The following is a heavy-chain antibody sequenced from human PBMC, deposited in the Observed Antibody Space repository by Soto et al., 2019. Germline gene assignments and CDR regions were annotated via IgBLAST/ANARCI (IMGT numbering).Heavy chain of an antibody. J-gene: IGHJ4*02. CDR3: AGGPYDFWSGYYATPLGY. V-gene: IGHV4-59*01. Sequence: QVQLQESGPGLVKPSETLSLTCTVSGGSIRSYYWSWIRQPPGKGLEWIGYIYYSGSTNYNPSLKSRVTISVDTSKNQFSLKLSSVTAADTAVYYCAGGPYDFWSGYYATPLGYWGQGTLVTVSS. CDR1: GGSIRSYY. D-gene: IGHD3-3*01. CDR2: IYYSGST.